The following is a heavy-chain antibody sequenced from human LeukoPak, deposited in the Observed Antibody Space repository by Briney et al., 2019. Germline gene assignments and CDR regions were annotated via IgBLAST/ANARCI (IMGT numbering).Heavy chain of an antibody. V-gene: IGHV4-39*01. CDR2: MYYSGSTYSGST. CDR3: ARHDFSGGTYSGWFDP. CDR1: GGSIGSSNYY. J-gene: IGHJ5*02. Sequence: SETLSLTCTVSGGSIGSSNYYWGWIRQPPGKGLEWIGSMYYSGSTYSGSTYYNPSLRSRVTTSVDTSKNQLSLRLTSVTAADTAVYYCARHDFSGGTYSGWFDPWGQGTLVVVSS. D-gene: IGHD2-15*01.